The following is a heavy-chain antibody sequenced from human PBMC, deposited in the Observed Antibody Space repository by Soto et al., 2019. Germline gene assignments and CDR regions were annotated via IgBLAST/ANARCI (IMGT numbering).Heavy chain of an antibody. D-gene: IGHD6-19*01. CDR2: IYYSGST. V-gene: IGHV4-61*01. Sequence: PSETLSLTCTVSGGSVSSGSYYWSWIRQPPGKGLEWIGYIYYSGSTNYNPSLKSRVTISVDTSKNQFSLKLSSVTAADTAVYYCAREVVLAVAGTTGDYYYGMDVWGQGTTVTV. CDR1: GGSVSSGSYY. CDR3: AREVVLAVAGTTGDYYYGMDV. J-gene: IGHJ6*02.